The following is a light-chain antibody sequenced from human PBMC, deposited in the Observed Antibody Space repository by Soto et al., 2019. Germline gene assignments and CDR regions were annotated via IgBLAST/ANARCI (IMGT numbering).Light chain of an antibody. V-gene: IGLV2-14*01. CDR1: SRDVGGNNY. Sequence: QSALTRPSTLTGTHVKSSTISSTRTSRDVGGNNYGTCYKQHPDKAPKLMMNGVSIRPARVSNQLHGSKSGNTASLTISGLHAEDEADYYCSSYTRIRTLLSGFGTGTRSPS. J-gene: IGLJ1*01. CDR3: SSYTRIRTLLSG. CDR2: GVS.